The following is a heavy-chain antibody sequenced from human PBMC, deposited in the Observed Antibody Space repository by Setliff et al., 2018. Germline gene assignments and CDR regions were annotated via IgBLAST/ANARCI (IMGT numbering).Heavy chain of an antibody. CDR1: GFTFSSYW. CDR3: ARDTRTAMVPGEYDY. Sequence: GGSLRLSCAASGFTFSSYWMHWVRQAPGRGLVWVSRINSDGSTTNYADSVKGRFTISRDNAKNSLYLQMNSLRAEDTAVYYCARDTRTAMVPGEYDYWGQGTLVTVSS. D-gene: IGHD5-18*01. V-gene: IGHV3-74*01. J-gene: IGHJ4*02. CDR2: INSDGSTT.